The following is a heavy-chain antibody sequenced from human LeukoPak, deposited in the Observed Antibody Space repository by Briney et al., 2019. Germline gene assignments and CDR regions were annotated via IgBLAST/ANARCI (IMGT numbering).Heavy chain of an antibody. CDR2: IWYDGSNK. D-gene: IGHD3-10*01. CDR3: ARAPIDDMVSGGFDY. CDR1: GFTFSSYG. V-gene: IGHV3-33*01. Sequence: HPGRSLRLSCAASGFTFSSYGMHWVRQAPGKGLEWVAVIWYDGSNKYYADSVKGRFTISRDNSKNTLYLQMNSLRAEDTAVYYCARAPIDDMVSGGFDYWGQGTLVTVSS. J-gene: IGHJ4*02.